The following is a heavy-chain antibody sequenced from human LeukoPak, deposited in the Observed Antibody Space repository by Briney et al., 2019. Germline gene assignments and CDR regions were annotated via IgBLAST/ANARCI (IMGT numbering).Heavy chain of an antibody. CDR1: GFTFTSYW. CDR3: ARDFGYCSGGNCYTVLDY. Sequence: PGGSLRLSCAASGFTFTSYWMTWVRQAPGKGLEWVANINLDGSEKNYVDSVKGRFTISRDNAKNSLFLQMNTLRAEDTAVYYCARDFGYCSGGNCYTVLDYWGQGTLVTVSS. V-gene: IGHV3-7*01. D-gene: IGHD2-15*01. J-gene: IGHJ4*02. CDR2: INLDGSEK.